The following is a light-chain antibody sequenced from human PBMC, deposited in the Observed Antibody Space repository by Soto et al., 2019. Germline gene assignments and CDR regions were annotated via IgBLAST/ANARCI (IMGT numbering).Light chain of an antibody. CDR2: GAS. CDR1: QSVSSSY. CDR3: QHYGSSQT. V-gene: IGKV3-20*01. Sequence: EIVLTQSPGTLSLSPGERATLSCRASQSVSSSYLAWYQQKPGQAPRLLIYGASSRATGIPDRFSGSGSGTDFTLTISRLEPEDFAVYYCQHYGSSQTFGQGPKVDIK. J-gene: IGKJ1*01.